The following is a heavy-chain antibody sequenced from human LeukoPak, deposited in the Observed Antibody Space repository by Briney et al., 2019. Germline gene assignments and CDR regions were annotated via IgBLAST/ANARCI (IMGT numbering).Heavy chain of an antibody. CDR1: GGTFSSYA. CDR2: IIPIFGTA. J-gene: IGHJ1*01. CDR3: ATDYSDSSGYYPRGGFQQ. D-gene: IGHD3-22*01. V-gene: IGHV1-69*13. Sequence: GASVKVSCKASGGTFSSYAISWVRQAPGQGLEWMGGIIPIFGTANYAQKFQGRVTITADESTSTAYMELSSLRSEDTAVYYCATDYSDSSGYYPRGGFQQWRQGTLVPVSS.